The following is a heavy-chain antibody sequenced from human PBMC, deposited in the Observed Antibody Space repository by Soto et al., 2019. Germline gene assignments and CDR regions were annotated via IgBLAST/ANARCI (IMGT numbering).Heavy chain of an antibody. V-gene: IGHV3-23*01. Sequence: PGGSLRLSCAASGFTFSSYAMSWVRQAPGKGLEWVSAISGSGGSTYYADSVKGRFTISRDNSKNTLYLQMNSLRAEDTAVYYCAKVPYCSGGSCSFDPWGQGTLVTVSS. J-gene: IGHJ5*02. CDR1: GFTFSSYA. CDR3: AKVPYCSGGSCSFDP. D-gene: IGHD2-15*01. CDR2: ISGSGGST.